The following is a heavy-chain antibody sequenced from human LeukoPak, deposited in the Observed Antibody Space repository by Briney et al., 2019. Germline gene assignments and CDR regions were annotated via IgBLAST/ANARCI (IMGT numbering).Heavy chain of an antibody. CDR2: INSDGSST. CDR1: GFTFSSYW. D-gene: IGHD2-15*01. V-gene: IGHV3-74*01. J-gene: IGHJ4*02. CDR3: ARVSPDCSCGSCFDY. Sequence: GGSLRLSCAASGFTFSSYWMHWVRQAPGKGLVWVSRINSDGSSTSYADSVKGRFTISRDNAKNTLYLQMNSLRAEDTAVYYCARVSPDCSCGSCFDYWGQGTLVTVSS.